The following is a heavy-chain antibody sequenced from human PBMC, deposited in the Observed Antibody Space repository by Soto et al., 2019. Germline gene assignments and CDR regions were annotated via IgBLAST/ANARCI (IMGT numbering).Heavy chain of an antibody. J-gene: IGHJ6*02. CDR1: GGTFSSYA. CDR2: IIPIFGTA. CDR3: ARDMVADIVLMVYANGMDV. Sequence: SVKVSCKATGGTFSSYAISWVRQAPGQGLEWMGGIIPIFGTANYAQKFQGRVTITADESTSTAYMELSSLRSEDTAVYYCARDMVADIVLMVYANGMDVWGQGTTVTVSS. D-gene: IGHD2-8*01. V-gene: IGHV1-69*13.